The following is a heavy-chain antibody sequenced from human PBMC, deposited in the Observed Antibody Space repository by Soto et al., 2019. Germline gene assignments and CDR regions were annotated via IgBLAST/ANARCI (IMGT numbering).Heavy chain of an antibody. V-gene: IGHV4-31*03. CDR2: IYSSGST. CDR1: GGSISSIGYF. J-gene: IGHJ4*02. Sequence: VLLQQSGPGLVKPSQTLSLTCTVSGGSISSIGYFWSWIRQHPGKDLEWIGYIYSSGSTSYNPTLKSRLTRSIDTSQNQFSLKLSSLTAADTAMYYCAKSYGDYVLDYWGQGTLVTVSS. D-gene: IGHD4-17*01. CDR3: AKSYGDYVLDY.